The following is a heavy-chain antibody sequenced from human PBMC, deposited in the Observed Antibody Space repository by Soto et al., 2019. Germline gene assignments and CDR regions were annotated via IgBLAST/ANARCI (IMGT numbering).Heavy chain of an antibody. CDR3: ARAYCSSTSCDTLNWFDP. J-gene: IGHJ5*02. V-gene: IGHV4-31*03. D-gene: IGHD2-2*01. CDR1: GGSISSGGYY. CDR2: IYYSGRT. Sequence: QVQLQESGPGLVKPSQTLSLTCTVSGGSISSGGYYWSWIRQHPGKALEWFGYIYYSGRTYYNPSLKSRVTISVDTSKNQFSLKLSSVTAADTAVYYCARAYCSSTSCDTLNWFDPWGQGTLVTVSS.